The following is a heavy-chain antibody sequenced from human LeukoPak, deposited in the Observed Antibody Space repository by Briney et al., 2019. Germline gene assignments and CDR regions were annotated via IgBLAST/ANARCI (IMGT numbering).Heavy chain of an antibody. V-gene: IGHV1-18*01. Sequence: GASVKLSCKASGYTFTSYGISWVRQAPGQWLEWMGWISAYNGNTNYAQNLQGRVTMTTDTSTSTAYMELRSLRSDDTAVYYCARVIGTTYDYWGQGTLVTVSS. D-gene: IGHD1-7*01. CDR1: GYTFTSYG. CDR2: ISAYNGNT. CDR3: ARVIGTTYDY. J-gene: IGHJ4*02.